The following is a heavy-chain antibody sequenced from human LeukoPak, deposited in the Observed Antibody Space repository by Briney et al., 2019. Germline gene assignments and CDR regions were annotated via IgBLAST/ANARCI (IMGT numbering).Heavy chain of an antibody. Sequence: SVKVSCKASGGTFSSYAISWVRQAPGQGLEWMGGIIPIFGTANYAQKFQGRVTITTDESTSTAYMELSSLRSADTAVYYCARAHTGGYSYGNFDYWGQGTLVTVSS. V-gene: IGHV1-69*05. CDR1: GGTFSSYA. J-gene: IGHJ4*02. D-gene: IGHD5-18*01. CDR2: IIPIFGTA. CDR3: ARAHTGGYSYGNFDY.